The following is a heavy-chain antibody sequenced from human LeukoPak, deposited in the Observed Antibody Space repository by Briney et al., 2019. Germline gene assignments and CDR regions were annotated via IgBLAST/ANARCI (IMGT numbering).Heavy chain of an antibody. CDR1: GGSFSGYY. J-gene: IGHJ4*02. V-gene: IGHV4-34*01. CDR2: INHSGST. D-gene: IGHD6-19*01. Sequence: SETLSLTCAVYGGSFSGYYWSWIRQPPGKGLEWIGEINHSGSTNYNPSLKSRVTISVDTSKNQFSLKLSSVTAADTAVYYCARNRYSSGWFFYWGQGTLVAVSS. CDR3: ARNRYSSGWFFY.